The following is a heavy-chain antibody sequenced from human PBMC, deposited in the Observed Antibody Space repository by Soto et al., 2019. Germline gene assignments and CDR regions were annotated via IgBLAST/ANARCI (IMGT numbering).Heavy chain of an antibody. V-gene: IGHV4-59*08. CDR3: AGTTEYDILTGYHYNYFDY. D-gene: IGHD3-9*01. Sequence: PSETLSLTCTVSGGSISSYYWSWIRQPPGKGLEWIGYIYYSGSTNYNPSLKSRVTISVDTSKNQFSLKLSSVTAADTAVYYCAGTTEYDILTGYHYNYFDYWGQGTLVTVSS. CDR1: GGSISSYY. J-gene: IGHJ4*02. CDR2: IYYSGST.